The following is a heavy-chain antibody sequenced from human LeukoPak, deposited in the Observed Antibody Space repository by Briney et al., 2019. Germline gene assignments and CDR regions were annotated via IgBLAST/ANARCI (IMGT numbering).Heavy chain of an antibody. J-gene: IGHJ6*03. CDR3: ARSPLGTTLTYPAYYYYYYMDV. Sequence: PSETLSLTCTVSGGSISSSSYYWGWIRQPPGKGLEWIGSIYYSGSTYYNPSLKSRVTISVDTSKNQFSLKLSSVTAADTAVYYCARSPLGTTLTYPAYYYYYYMDVWGKGTTVTISS. D-gene: IGHD2/OR15-2a*01. CDR1: GGSISSSSYY. CDR2: IYYSGST. V-gene: IGHV4-39*01.